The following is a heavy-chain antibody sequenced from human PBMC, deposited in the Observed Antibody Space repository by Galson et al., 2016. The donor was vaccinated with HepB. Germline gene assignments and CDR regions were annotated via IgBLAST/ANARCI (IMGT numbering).Heavy chain of an antibody. J-gene: IGHJ3*02. Sequence: SLRLSCAASGFTFGTYWMHWARQAPGKGLVWVSRIDPYDTGISYADSVRGRFAISRDNAKSTLYLQMDSLRAEDTAMYYCGRGGLEPVDIWGQGTMVTVSS. CDR3: GRGGLEPVDI. CDR2: IDPYDTGI. D-gene: IGHD1-14*01. CDR1: GFTFGTYW. V-gene: IGHV3-74*01.